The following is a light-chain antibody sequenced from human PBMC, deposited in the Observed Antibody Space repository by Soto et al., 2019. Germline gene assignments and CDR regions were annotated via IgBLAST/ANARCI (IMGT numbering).Light chain of an antibody. V-gene: IGKV1D-16*01. J-gene: IGKJ5*01. Sequence: DIEMTQSPSSLSASVGDRVTITCRASQGIDRWIAWYQQKPETAPKSLIYDTSNLQSGVPSRFSGSGSGTDFTLTISSLQPEDSATYYCQQYKSYPITFGQGTRLEIK. CDR3: QQYKSYPIT. CDR2: DTS. CDR1: QGIDRW.